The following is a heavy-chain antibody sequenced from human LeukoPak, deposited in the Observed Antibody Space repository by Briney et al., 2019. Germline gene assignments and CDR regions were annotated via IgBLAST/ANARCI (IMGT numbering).Heavy chain of an antibody. V-gene: IGHV1-18*01. CDR2: ISAYNGNT. D-gene: IGHD3-10*01. J-gene: IGHJ6*03. Sequence: GASVKVSCKASGYNFTTYGFSWVRQAPGQGLEWMGWISAYNGNTHYAQKFQDRVTMTTDTSTSTAYMELRSLRSDDTAVYYCARDGMVRGSYYYYMDVWGKGTTVTVSS. CDR1: GYNFTTYG. CDR3: ARDGMVRGSYYYYMDV.